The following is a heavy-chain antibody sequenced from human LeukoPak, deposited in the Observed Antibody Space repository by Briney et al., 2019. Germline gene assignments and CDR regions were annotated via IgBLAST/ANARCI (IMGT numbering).Heavy chain of an antibody. Sequence: SGPTLVKPTQTLTLTCTFSGFSLSTSEVGVGWIRQPPGKALEWLAIIYWNDDKYYSPSLKSRLTTTKDTSKNQVVLTMTNMDPVDTATYYCARRITVAFDYWGQGTLVTVSS. J-gene: IGHJ4*02. D-gene: IGHD6-19*01. CDR1: GFSLSTSEVG. CDR2: IYWNDDK. CDR3: ARRITVAFDY. V-gene: IGHV2-5*01.